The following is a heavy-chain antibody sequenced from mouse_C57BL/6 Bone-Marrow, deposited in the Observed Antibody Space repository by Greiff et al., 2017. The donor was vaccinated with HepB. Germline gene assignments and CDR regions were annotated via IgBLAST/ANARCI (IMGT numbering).Heavy chain of an antibody. CDR2: INPNNGST. CDR1: GYTFTDYN. D-gene: IGHD1-1*01. V-gene: IGHV1-18*01. CDR3: ARGEYGSSVYAMDY. J-gene: IGHJ4*01. Sequence: EVQLQQSGPELVKPGASVKIPCKASGYTFTDYNMDWVKQSHGKGLEWIGDINPNNGSTIYNQKFKGTATLTVDKSSSTAYMELRSLTAEDTAVYYCARGEYGSSVYAMDYWGQGTSVTVSS.